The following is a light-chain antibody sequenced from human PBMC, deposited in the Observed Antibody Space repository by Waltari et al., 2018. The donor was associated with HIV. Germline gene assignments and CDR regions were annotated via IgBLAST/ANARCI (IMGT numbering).Light chain of an antibody. CDR1: QSVSSY. Sequence: EIVLTQSPATLSLSPGERAILSCRASQSVSSYLGWYQQKPGQAPRLLIYDASNRATGIPARFSGSGSGTDFTLTISSLEPEDFAVYYCQQRVNWPLTFGGGTKVEIK. V-gene: IGKV3-11*01. J-gene: IGKJ4*01. CDR3: QQRVNWPLT. CDR2: DAS.